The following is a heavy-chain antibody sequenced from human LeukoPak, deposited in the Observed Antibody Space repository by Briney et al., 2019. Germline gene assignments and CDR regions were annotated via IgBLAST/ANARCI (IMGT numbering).Heavy chain of an antibody. Sequence: GGSLRLSCAASGFTFINFGMHWVRQAPGKGPEWVAIVWYDGNNKYYADSVKGRFTISRDNSKNTLYLQMNSLRAEDTAVYYCARGCDYGDYDYWGQGTLVTVSS. CDR3: ARGCDYGDYDY. V-gene: IGHV3-33*01. J-gene: IGHJ4*02. CDR1: GFTFINFG. D-gene: IGHD4-17*01. CDR2: VWYDGNNK.